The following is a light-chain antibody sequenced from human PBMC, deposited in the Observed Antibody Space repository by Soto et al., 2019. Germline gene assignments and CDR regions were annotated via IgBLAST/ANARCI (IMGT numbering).Light chain of an antibody. V-gene: IGKV1-9*01. CDR1: QGINIF. CDR3: QQRNSYPRT. J-gene: IGKJ2*01. CDR2: AAS. Sequence: DIQLTQSPSFLSASVGDRVTITCRVSQGINIFLAWFQQKPGKAPNLLISAASTLQSGVPSRFSGSGSATEFTLTITSLQPEDSATYYCQQRNSYPRTFGQGTKVDIK.